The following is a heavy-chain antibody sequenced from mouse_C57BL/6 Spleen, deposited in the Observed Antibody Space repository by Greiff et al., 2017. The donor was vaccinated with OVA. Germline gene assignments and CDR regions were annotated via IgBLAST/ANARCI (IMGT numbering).Heavy chain of an antibody. J-gene: IGHJ2*01. CDR1: GFTFSSYG. CDR2: ISSGGSYT. D-gene: IGHD4-1*01. Sequence: DVMLVESGGDLVKPGGSLKLSCAASGFTFSSYGMSWVRQTPDKRLEWVATISSGGSYTYYPDSVKGRFTISRDNAKNTLYLQMSSLKSEDTAMYYCARQTGVYWGQGTTHTVSS. CDR3: ARQTGVY. V-gene: IGHV5-6*02.